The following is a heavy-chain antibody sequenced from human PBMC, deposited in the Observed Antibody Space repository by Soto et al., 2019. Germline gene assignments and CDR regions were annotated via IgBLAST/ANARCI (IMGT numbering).Heavy chain of an antibody. CDR3: AKDYPEIVVAGNY. V-gene: IGHV3-23*01. CDR2: ISSGGDST. CDR1: GFTFSSYA. J-gene: IGHJ4*02. Sequence: PWGSLRLSCAASGFTFSSYAMSWVRQAPGKGLEWVSAISSGGDSTYYADSVKGRFTISRDNSKNTLYLQVNSLRAEDTAVYYSAKDYPEIVVAGNYWGQGTLVTVSS. D-gene: IGHD6-13*01.